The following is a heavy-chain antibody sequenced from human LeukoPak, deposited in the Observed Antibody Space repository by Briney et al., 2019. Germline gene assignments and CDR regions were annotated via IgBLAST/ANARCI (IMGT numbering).Heavy chain of an antibody. V-gene: IGHV3-33*06. D-gene: IGHD5-24*01. Sequence: PGGSLRLSCAASGFTFSSYGMHWVRQAPGKGLEWVAVIWYDGSKTYYADSVKGRFTISRDSSKNTLYLQMNSLRAEDTAVYYCAKDIQLSAWGLGTMVTVSS. CDR1: GFTFSSYG. J-gene: IGHJ3*01. CDR3: AKDIQLSA. CDR2: IWYDGSKT.